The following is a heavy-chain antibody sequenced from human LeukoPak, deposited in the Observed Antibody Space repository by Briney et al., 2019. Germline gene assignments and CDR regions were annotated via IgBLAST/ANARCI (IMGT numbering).Heavy chain of an antibody. CDR1: GGSFSGYY. D-gene: IGHD5-18*01. CDR3: AREAVQLWLQGSYYYGMDV. J-gene: IGHJ6*02. CDR2: INHSGST. Sequence: SETLSLTCAVYGGSFSGYYWSWIRQPPGKGLEWIGEINHSGSTNYNPSLKSRVTISVDTSKNQFSLKLSSVTAADTAVYYCAREAVQLWLQGSYYYGMDVWGQGTTVTVSS. V-gene: IGHV4-34*01.